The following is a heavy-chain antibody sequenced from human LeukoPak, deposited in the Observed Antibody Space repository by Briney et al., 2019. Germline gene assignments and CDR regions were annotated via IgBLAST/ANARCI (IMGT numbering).Heavy chain of an antibody. D-gene: IGHD2-21*01. V-gene: IGHV3-48*02. CDR1: GFTFSGFS. J-gene: IGHJ4*02. CDR2: ISSSSSSI. CDR3: ARDLHRVVYTFDY. Sequence: SGGSLRLSCAASGFTFSGFSMNWVRQAPGKGLEWVSYISSSSSSIYYADSVKGRFTVSRDNAKNSLYLQMNSLRDEDTAVYYCARDLHRVVYTFDYWGQGNLVTVSS.